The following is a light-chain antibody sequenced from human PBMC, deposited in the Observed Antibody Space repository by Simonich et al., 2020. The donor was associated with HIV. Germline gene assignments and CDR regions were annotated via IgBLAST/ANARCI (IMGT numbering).Light chain of an antibody. CDR2: GAS. V-gene: IGKV3-15*01. Sequence: EIVLTQSPATLSLSPGERATLSCRASQSVSSYLAWYQQKPGQAPRLLIYGASTGATGIPARFSGSGSGTEFTLTISSMQSEDFATYYCQQFYSTPQTFGQGTKVEIK. J-gene: IGKJ1*01. CDR1: QSVSSY. CDR3: QQFYSTPQT.